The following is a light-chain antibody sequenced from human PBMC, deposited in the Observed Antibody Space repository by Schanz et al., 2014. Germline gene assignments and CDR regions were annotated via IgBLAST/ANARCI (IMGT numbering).Light chain of an antibody. V-gene: IGKV3-15*01. Sequence: EIVMTQSPATLSVSPGERVTLSCRASESVGGNLAWYQQKPGQAPRILIHGFARATGIPARFSGSGSGTDFTLTISSLEPEDFAVYYCQQRSNWPRAFGGGTKVEIK. CDR1: ESVGGN. CDR3: QQRSNWPRA. CDR2: GF. J-gene: IGKJ4*01.